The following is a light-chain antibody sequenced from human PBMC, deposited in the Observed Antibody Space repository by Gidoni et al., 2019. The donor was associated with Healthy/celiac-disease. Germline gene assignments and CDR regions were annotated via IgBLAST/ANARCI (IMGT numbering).Light chain of an antibody. J-gene: IGKJ1*01. V-gene: IGKV3-20*01. CDR3: QQYGSSCWT. Sequence: ELVLTQSPGTLSLSPGERATLSCRASQSVSSSYLAWYQQKPGQAPRLLIYGASSRATGIPDRFSGSGSGTDFTLTISRLEPEDFAVYYCQQYGSSCWTFGQGAKVEIK. CDR2: GAS. CDR1: QSVSSSY.